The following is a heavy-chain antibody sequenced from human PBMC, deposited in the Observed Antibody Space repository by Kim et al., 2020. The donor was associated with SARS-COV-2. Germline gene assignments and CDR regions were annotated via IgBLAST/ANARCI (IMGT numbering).Heavy chain of an antibody. Sequence: GGSLRLSCAASGFTFSSYAMSWVRQAPGKGLEWVSAISGSGGSTYYADSVKGRFTISRDNSKNTLYLQMNSLRAEDTAVYYCAKVGIAVAGTRAHFDYWGQGTLVTVSS. CDR3: AKVGIAVAGTRAHFDY. CDR1: GFTFSSYA. D-gene: IGHD6-19*01. V-gene: IGHV3-23*01. J-gene: IGHJ4*02. CDR2: ISGSGGST.